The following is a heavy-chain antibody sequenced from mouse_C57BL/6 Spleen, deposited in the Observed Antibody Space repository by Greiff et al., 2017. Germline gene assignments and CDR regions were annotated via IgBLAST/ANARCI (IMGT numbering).Heavy chain of an antibody. CDR2: IDPSDSET. Sequence: QVQLKQPGAELVRPGSSVKLSCKASGYTFTSYWMHWVKQRPIQGLEWIGNIDPSDSETHYNQKFKDKATLTVDKSSSTAYMQLSSLTSEDSAVYYCASSYDYDGAWFAYWGQGTLVTVSA. J-gene: IGHJ3*01. CDR3: ASSYDYDGAWFAY. CDR1: GYTFTSYW. V-gene: IGHV1-52*01. D-gene: IGHD2-4*01.